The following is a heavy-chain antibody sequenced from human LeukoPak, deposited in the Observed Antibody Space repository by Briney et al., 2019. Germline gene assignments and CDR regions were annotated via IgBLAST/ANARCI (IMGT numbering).Heavy chain of an antibody. V-gene: IGHV4-31*03. J-gene: IGHJ5*02. D-gene: IGHD6-19*01. CDR2: IYYSGST. CDR3: ARRDSSGWTQSSWFDP. CDR1: GGSISSGGYY. Sequence: SETLSLTCTVSGGSISSGGYYWSWIRQHPGKGLEWIGYIYYSGSTYYNPSLKSRVTISVDTSKSQFSLKLSSVTAADTAVYYCARRDSSGWTQSSWFDPWGQGTLVTVSS.